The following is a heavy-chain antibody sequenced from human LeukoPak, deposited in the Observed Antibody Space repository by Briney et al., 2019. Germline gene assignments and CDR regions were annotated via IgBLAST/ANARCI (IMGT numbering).Heavy chain of an antibody. J-gene: IGHJ4*02. CDR2: IKNDGSST. D-gene: IGHD1-26*01. CDR3: ARVEGGSYFNQSDQ. Sequence: PGGSLRLSCVASGFTFSSYWMHWVRHTPGKGLAWVSRIKNDGSSTDYADSVKGRFTISRDNARNTLYLQMNSLKAEDTAIYYCARVEGGSYFNQSDQWGQGTLVTVSS. CDR1: GFTFSSYW. V-gene: IGHV3-74*01.